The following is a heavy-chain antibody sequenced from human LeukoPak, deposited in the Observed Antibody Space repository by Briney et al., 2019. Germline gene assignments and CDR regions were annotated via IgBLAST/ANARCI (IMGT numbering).Heavy chain of an antibody. V-gene: IGHV1-2*02. CDR3: ARDYRVDHMTTVIRGYYYYMDV. CDR1: GYTFTGYY. D-gene: IGHD4-11*01. J-gene: IGHJ6*03. CDR2: INPNSGGT. Sequence: ASVKVSCKASGYTFTGYYMHWVRQAPGQGLEWMGWINPNSGGTNFAQKFQGRVTMTRDTSISTAYMELSRLRSDDTAVYYCARDYRVDHMTTVIRGYYYYMDVWGKGTTVTVSS.